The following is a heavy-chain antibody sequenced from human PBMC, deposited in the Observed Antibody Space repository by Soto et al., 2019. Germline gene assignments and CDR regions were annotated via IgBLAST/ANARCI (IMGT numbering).Heavy chain of an antibody. V-gene: IGHV3-7*02. CDR2: IKQDGSEK. J-gene: IGHJ4*02. CDR1: GFTFSSYW. Sequence: GGSLRLSCAAPGFTFSSYWMSWVRQAPGKGLEWVANIKQDGSEKYYVDSVKGRFTISRDNAKNSLYLQMSSLGAEDTAVYYCASGYTYGQFDYWGQGT. CDR3: ASGYTYGQFDY. D-gene: IGHD5-18*01.